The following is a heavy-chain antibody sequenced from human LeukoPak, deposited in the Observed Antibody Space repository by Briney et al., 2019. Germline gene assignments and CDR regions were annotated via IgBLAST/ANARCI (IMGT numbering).Heavy chain of an antibody. J-gene: IGHJ6*03. Sequence: ASVKVSCKASGGTFSSYAISWVRQAPGQGLEWMGGIIPIFGTANYAQKFQGRVTITTDESTSTAYMELSSLRSEDTAVYYCATIAAVGRYYYYYMDVWGKGTTVTVSS. D-gene: IGHD6-13*01. CDR1: GGTFSSYA. CDR3: ATIAAVGRYYYYYMDV. V-gene: IGHV1-69*05. CDR2: IIPIFGTA.